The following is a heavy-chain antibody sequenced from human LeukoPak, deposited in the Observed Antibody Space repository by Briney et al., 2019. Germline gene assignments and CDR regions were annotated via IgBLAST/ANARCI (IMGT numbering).Heavy chain of an antibody. Sequence: GGSLRLSCAASGFTFSDYCMAWIRQAPGKGLEWVSYIKSSGSPIYYADSVKGRFTVSRDNAKNSLYLQMNSLRAEDTAVYYCAKGSSGYCSGGTCYAFDFWGQGTLVTVSS. CDR1: GFTFSDYC. V-gene: IGHV3-11*01. D-gene: IGHD2-15*01. J-gene: IGHJ4*02. CDR3: AKGSSGYCSGGTCYAFDF. CDR2: IKSSGSPI.